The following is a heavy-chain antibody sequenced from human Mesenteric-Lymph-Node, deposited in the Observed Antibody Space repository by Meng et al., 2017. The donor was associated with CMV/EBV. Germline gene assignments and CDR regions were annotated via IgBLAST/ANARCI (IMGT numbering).Heavy chain of an antibody. CDR2: ISWNSVSL. D-gene: IGHD3-3*01. Sequence: GGSLRLSCAASGFSFDDYAMHWVRQAPGKGLEWVSAISWNSVSLGYADSVKGRFTISRDNAKNSLYLQMNSLRAEDTALYYCSKDPKAFWSGYYGAKYFDYWGQGTLVTVSS. J-gene: IGHJ4*02. CDR1: GFSFDDYA. V-gene: IGHV3-9*01. CDR3: SKDPKAFWSGYYGAKYFDY.